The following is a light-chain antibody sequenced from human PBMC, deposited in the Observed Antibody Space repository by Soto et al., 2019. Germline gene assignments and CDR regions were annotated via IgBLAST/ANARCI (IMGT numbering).Light chain of an antibody. Sequence: DLQITQSPYWLSASVRDRVTIGCQAGQDSNSYLNWYQQKQGKAPKLLIYDASKLETGVPSRFSGSVSGTDGTFTISSLQHEDSSTYYCQQYVDLPPTFGGGTKVDIK. CDR1: QDSNSY. J-gene: IGKJ4*01. V-gene: IGKV1-33*01. CDR3: QQYVDLPPT. CDR2: DAS.